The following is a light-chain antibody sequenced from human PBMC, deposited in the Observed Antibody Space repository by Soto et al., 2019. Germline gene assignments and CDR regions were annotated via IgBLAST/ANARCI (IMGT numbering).Light chain of an antibody. V-gene: IGKV1-5*01. Sequence: QMTQSPSTLSASVGDRVTITCRAGQNIDDYLAWYQQKPGKAPKLLIYDASKLQSGVPSRFSGRGSGTEFTLIISILQPDDFATYYCQQYNSYWMFGLGTKVDI. CDR1: QNIDDY. CDR2: DAS. CDR3: QQYNSYWM. J-gene: IGKJ1*01.